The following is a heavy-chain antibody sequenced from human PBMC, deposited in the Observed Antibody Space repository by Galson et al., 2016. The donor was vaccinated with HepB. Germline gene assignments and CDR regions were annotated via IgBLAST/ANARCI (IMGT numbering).Heavy chain of an antibody. D-gene: IGHD2-15*01. Sequence: SLRLSCAASGFTFTIYAMHWVRQAPGKGLEWVSYISYDETYKYYADSVKGRFTNSRDNSKNTLYLQMNSLRTEDTAVYYCVSHSSPDYWGQGTLVTVSS. CDR1: GFTFTIYA. CDR3: VSHSSPDY. J-gene: IGHJ4*02. CDR2: ISYDETYK. V-gene: IGHV3-30*04.